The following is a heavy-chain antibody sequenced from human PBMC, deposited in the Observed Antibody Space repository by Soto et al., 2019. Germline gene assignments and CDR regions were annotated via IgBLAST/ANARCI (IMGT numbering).Heavy chain of an antibody. D-gene: IGHD3-3*01. CDR1: GGSISSTSFY. Sequence: QLQLQESGPGLVKPSETLSLTCTVSGGSISSTSFYWGWIRQPPGKGLEWIGNVYYSGSTHYNPSLKSRVTISVDTSKNQFSLKLSSVTAADTAVYYCAASNTYYDFWSGYHWFDPWGQGILVTVSS. V-gene: IGHV4-39*01. CDR2: VYYSGST. CDR3: AASNTYYDFWSGYHWFDP. J-gene: IGHJ5*02.